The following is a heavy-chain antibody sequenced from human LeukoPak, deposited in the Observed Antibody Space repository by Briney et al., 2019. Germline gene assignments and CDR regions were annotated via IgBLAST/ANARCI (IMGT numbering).Heavy chain of an antibody. CDR2: INPNSGGT. Sequence: ASVKVSCKASGGTFTGYYMHWVRQAPGQGLEWMGWINPNSGGTNYAQKFQGRVTMTRDTSISTAYMELSRLRSDDTAVYYCARRFEAIFGVVTAYYYYYMDVWGKGTTVTVSS. CDR3: ARRFEAIFGVVTAYYYYYMDV. D-gene: IGHD3-3*01. V-gene: IGHV1-2*02. J-gene: IGHJ6*03. CDR1: GGTFTGYY.